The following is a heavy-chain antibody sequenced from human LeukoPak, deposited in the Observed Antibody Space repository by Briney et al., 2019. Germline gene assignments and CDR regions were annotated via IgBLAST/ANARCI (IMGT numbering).Heavy chain of an antibody. CDR2: IRGSSTST. CDR3: ARATVGAVATRAFDI. D-gene: IGHD2-2*01. J-gene: IGHJ3*02. Sequence: PGGSLRLCCAASGFSFSDHYMNWIRQAPGKGLEWVSYIRGSSTSTNYADSVKGRFTISRDNAENSLYLQMHSLRAEDTAVYYCARATVGAVATRAFDIWGQGTMVTVSS. V-gene: IGHV3-11*05. CDR1: GFSFSDHY.